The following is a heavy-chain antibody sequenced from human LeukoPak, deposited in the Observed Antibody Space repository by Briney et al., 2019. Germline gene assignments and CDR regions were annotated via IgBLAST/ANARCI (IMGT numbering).Heavy chain of an antibody. J-gene: IGHJ4*02. CDR2: IKSKTDGGTT. V-gene: IGHV3-15*01. CDR1: GFTFSNAW. CDR3: TIHQTTVVTNYFDY. D-gene: IGHD4-23*01. Sequence: SGGSLRLSCAASGFTFSNAWMSWVRQAPGKGLEWVGRIKSKTDGGTTDYAAPVKGRFTISRDDSKNTLYLQTNSLKTEDTAVYYCTIHQTTVVTNYFDYWGQGTLVTVSS.